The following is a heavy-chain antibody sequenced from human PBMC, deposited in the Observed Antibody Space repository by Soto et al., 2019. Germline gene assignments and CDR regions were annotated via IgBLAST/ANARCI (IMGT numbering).Heavy chain of an antibody. CDR1: GGSISSYY. V-gene: IGHV4-4*07. CDR3: ARDSDPGLGELLHP. Sequence: SETLSLTCTVSGGSISSYYWIWIRQPAGKGLEWIGRVYSSGSTNYNPSLKSRVSMSVDTSKNQFSLMLSSVTAADTAVYFCARDSDPGLGELLHPWGQGTLVTVSS. D-gene: IGHD3-10*01. J-gene: IGHJ5*02. CDR2: VYSSGST.